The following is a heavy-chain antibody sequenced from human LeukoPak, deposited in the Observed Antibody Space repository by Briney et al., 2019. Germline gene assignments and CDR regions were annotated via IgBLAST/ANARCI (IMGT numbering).Heavy chain of an antibody. D-gene: IGHD1-1*01. CDR2: IWYGGSNK. CDR3: ARSWGLEAFDI. V-gene: IGHV3-33*08. CDR1: GFTFSSYG. Sequence: GGSLRLSCAASGFTFSSYGMHWVRQAPGKGLEWVAVIWYGGSNKYYADSVKGRFTISRDNSKNTLYLQMNSLRAEDTAVYYCARSWGLEAFDIWGQGTMVTVSS. J-gene: IGHJ3*02.